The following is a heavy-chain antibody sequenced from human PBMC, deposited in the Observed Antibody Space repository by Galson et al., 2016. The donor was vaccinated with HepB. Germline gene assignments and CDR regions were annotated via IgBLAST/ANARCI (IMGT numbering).Heavy chain of an antibody. V-gene: IGHV3-23*01. J-gene: IGHJ4*02. CDR3: AKWGPHHDTGGYYYPRG. CDR2: ISRSGDRT. D-gene: IGHD3-22*01. Sequence: SLRLSCAASGFTFNLYSMTWIRQAPGKGLEWVSAISRSGDRTKYADSVEGRVSSSRDNSKDTTYLHMTGLRVENTAVHFSAKWGPHHDTGGYYYPRGWGQGTLVTVSS. CDR1: GFTFNLYS.